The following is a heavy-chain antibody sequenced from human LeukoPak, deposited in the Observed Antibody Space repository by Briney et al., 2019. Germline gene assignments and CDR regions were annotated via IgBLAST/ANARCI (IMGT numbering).Heavy chain of an antibody. J-gene: IGHJ4*02. CDR1: GYTFTNYD. CDR3: ARVNCSSTSCRSKFLDY. CDR2: MNPNSGNT. Sequence: ASVKVSCKASGYTFTNYDINWVRQATGQGLEWMGWMNPNSGNTGYAQKFQGRVTMTRNTSISTAYMELCSLRSEDTAVYYCARVNCSSTSCRSKFLDYWGQGTLVTVSS. D-gene: IGHD2-2*01. V-gene: IGHV1-8*01.